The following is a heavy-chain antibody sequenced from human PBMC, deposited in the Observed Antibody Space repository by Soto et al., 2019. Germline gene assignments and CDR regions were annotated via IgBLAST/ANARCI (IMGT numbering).Heavy chain of an antibody. CDR3: AREGNLGRWLQPLDF. J-gene: IGHJ4*02. Sequence: SETLSLTCTGSGGSISSYYWSWIRQPPGKGLEWIGYIYYSGSTNYNPSLKSRVTISVDTSKNQFSLRLISVTAADTAKYFCAREGNLGRWLQPLDFWGQGTLVTVSS. CDR1: GGSISSYY. CDR2: IYYSGST. V-gene: IGHV4-59*01. D-gene: IGHD5-12*01.